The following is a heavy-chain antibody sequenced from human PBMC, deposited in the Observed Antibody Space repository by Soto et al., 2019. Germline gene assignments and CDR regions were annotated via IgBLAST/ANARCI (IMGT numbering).Heavy chain of an antibody. CDR2: ISGSGGTT. D-gene: IGHD3-10*01. V-gene: IGHV3-23*01. CDR3: AKDLLLWFGELSH. J-gene: IGHJ4*02. Sequence: HPGGSLRLSCAASGFTFSSYAMSWVRQAPGKGLEWVSAISGSGGTTYYADSVKGRFTISRDNSKNTLSLQMNSLRAEDTAVYYCAKDLLLWFGELSHWGQGTLVTVSS. CDR1: GFTFSSYA.